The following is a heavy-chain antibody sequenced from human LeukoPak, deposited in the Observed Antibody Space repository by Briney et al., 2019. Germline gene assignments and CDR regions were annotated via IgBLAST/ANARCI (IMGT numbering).Heavy chain of an antibody. D-gene: IGHD3-16*01. J-gene: IGHJ4*02. Sequence: PSETLSLTCTVSGGSVSSDSYYWSWIRQPPGKKLGWIGYVYNSGNTNYNPSLKSRVTMSVDTSKNQFSLKLSSVTAADTAVYYCARDRYALTFDYWGQGTLVTVSS. CDR2: VYNSGNT. CDR1: GGSVSSDSYY. V-gene: IGHV4-61*01. CDR3: ARDRYALTFDY.